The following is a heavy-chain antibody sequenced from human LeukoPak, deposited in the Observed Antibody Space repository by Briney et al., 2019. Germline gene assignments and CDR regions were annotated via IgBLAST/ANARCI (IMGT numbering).Heavy chain of an antibody. CDR3: ARDRYDFWSGSEEY. CDR2: IYSGGST. V-gene: IGHV3-66*02. CDR1: GFTVSSNY. Sequence: GGSLRLSCAASGFTVSSNYTSWVRQAPGKGLEWVSVIYSGGSTYYADSVKGRFTISRDNSKNTLYLQMNSLRAEDTAVYYCARDRYDFWSGSEEYWGQGTLVTVSS. J-gene: IGHJ4*02. D-gene: IGHD3-3*01.